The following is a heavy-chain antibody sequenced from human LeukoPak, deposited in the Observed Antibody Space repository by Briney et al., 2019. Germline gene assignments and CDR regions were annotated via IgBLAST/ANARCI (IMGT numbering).Heavy chain of an antibody. D-gene: IGHD1-26*01. CDR2: ISGSGGST. V-gene: IGHV3-23*01. J-gene: IGHJ4*02. Sequence: PGGSLRLSCAASGFTFSSYAMSWVRQAPGKGLEWVSAISGSGGSTYYADSVKGRFTISRDNSKNTLYLQMNSLRAEDTAVYYCAKYPDYSGSYVAAFDYWGQGTLVTVSS. CDR3: AKYPDYSGSYVAAFDY. CDR1: GFTFSSYA.